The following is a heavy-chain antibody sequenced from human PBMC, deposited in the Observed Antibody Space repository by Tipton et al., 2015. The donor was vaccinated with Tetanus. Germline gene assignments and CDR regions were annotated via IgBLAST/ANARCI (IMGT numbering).Heavy chain of an antibody. J-gene: IGHJ4*02. CDR1: GFSFSSYA. V-gene: IGHV4-30-2*01. Sequence: LRLSCAASGFSFSSYAMTWVRQTPGQGLEWIGYIYQTDSTYYNPSLRSRLTISISRSKNQFSLKLTSVTAADTAVYYCARDDGYTGLNSWGQGALVAVST. D-gene: IGHD5-24*01. CDR2: IYQTDST. CDR3: ARDDGYTGLNS.